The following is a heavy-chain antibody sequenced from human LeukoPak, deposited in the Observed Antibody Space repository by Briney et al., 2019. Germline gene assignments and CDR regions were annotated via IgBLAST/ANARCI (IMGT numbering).Heavy chain of an antibody. CDR2: IYHSGST. J-gene: IGHJ3*01. V-gene: IGHV4-30-2*01. CDR1: GGSISSGGYS. D-gene: IGHD6-19*01. Sequence: SQTLSLTCAVSGGSISSGGYSWSWIRQPPGKGLEWIGYIYHSGSTYYNPSLKSRVTISVDRSKNQFSLKLSSVTAADTAVYYCARATYSSGWYGGDDAFDVWGQGTTVTVSS. CDR3: ARATYSSGWYGGDDAFDV.